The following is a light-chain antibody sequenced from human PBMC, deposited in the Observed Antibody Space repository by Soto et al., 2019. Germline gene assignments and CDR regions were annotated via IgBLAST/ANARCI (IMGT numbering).Light chain of an antibody. V-gene: IGLV2-11*01. CDR3: CSCAGTYYA. J-gene: IGLJ1*01. CDR1: NSDVGDYNY. CDR2: DVS. Sequence: QSALTQPRSVSGSPGQSVTISCTGTNSDVGDYNYVSWYQQHPGKAPKLMIYDVSKRPSGVPDRFSGSKSGNTASLTISGLQAEDEADYYCCSCAGTYYAFGTGTKLTVL.